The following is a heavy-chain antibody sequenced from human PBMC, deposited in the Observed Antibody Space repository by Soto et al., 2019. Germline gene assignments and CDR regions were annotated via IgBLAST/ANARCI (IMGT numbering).Heavy chain of an antibody. Sequence: PLETLSLTCTVSGGSSSSYYWSWIRQPPGKGLEWIGYIYYSGSTNYNPSLKSRVTISVDTSKNQFSLKLSSVTAADTAVYYCASGRYFDWFPYYYGMDVWGQGTTVTVSS. V-gene: IGHV4-59*01. CDR1: GGSSSSYY. D-gene: IGHD3-9*01. J-gene: IGHJ6*02. CDR3: ASGRYFDWFPYYYGMDV. CDR2: IYYSGST.